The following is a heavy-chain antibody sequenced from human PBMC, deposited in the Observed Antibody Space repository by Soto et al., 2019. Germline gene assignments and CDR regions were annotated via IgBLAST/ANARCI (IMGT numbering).Heavy chain of an antibody. CDR1: GGTFSSYD. CDR3: AREQQAGTDWFDS. D-gene: IGHD6-13*01. Sequence: QVQLVQSGAEVKKPGSSVKVSCQASGGTFSSYDISWVRQAPGQGLQWMGGIIPMFGTAKYGHNFQGRVTITTDDSTRTAYMEVSSMRPADTAVYYCAREQQAGTDWFDSWGQGTPVTVSS. J-gene: IGHJ5*01. V-gene: IGHV1-69*01. CDR2: IIPMFGTA.